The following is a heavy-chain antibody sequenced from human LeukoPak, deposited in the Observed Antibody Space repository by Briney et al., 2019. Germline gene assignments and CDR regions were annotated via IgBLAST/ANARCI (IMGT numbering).Heavy chain of an antibody. CDR1: GFTFSSYA. CDR3: AKRRVDSNWRYYYYYMDV. D-gene: IGHD4-11*01. CDR2: ISGSGGST. J-gene: IGHJ6*03. V-gene: IGHV3-23*01. Sequence: GGSLRLSCAASGFTFSSYAMSWVRQAPGKGLEWVSAISGSGGSTYYADSVKGRFTISRDNSKNTLYLQMNSLRAEDTAVYYCAKRRVDSNWRYYYYYMDVWGKGTTVTVSS.